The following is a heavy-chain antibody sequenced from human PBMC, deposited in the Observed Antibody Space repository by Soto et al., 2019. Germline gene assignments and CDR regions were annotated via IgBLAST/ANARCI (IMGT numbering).Heavy chain of an antibody. CDR3: ARDSVLLWFGELIGPRGMDV. CDR2: IWYDGSNK. D-gene: IGHD3-10*01. Sequence: GGSLRLSCAASGFTFSSYGMHWVRQAPGKGLEWVAVIWYDGSNKYYADSVKGRFTISRDNSKNTLYLQMNSLRAEDTAVYYCARDSVLLWFGELIGPRGMDVWGQGTTVTVSS. CDR1: GFTFSSYG. V-gene: IGHV3-33*01. J-gene: IGHJ6*02.